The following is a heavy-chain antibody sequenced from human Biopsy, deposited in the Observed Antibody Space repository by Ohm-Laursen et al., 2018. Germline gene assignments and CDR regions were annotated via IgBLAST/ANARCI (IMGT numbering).Heavy chain of an antibody. CDR2: INCKTGAT. V-gene: IGHV1-2*02. CDR3: ARDPLNGHKHFDY. J-gene: IGHJ4*02. CDR1: SYTFTDYN. Sequence: SSVKVSCKASSYTFTDYNVHWMRQAPGRGLEWLGYINCKTGATNYAQKFQGTVTMTRDTSISTAYLALGSLRSADTAIYYCARDPLNGHKHFDYWGQGSLVTVSS. D-gene: IGHD2-8*01.